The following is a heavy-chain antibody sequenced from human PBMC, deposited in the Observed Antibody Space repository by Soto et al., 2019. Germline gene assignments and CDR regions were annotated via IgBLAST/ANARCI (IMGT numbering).Heavy chain of an antibody. CDR1: GGSISSSNW. CDR2: IYHSGST. D-gene: IGHD6-13*01. V-gene: IGHV4-4*02. J-gene: IGHJ4*02. CDR3: ARPLSKAAAGLVY. Sequence: QVQLQESGPGLVKPSGTLSLTCAVSGGSISSSNWWSWVRQPPGKGLEWIGEIYHSGSTNYNPSLKIRVTISVDMSKNQFSLQLSSVTAADTAVYYCARPLSKAAAGLVYWGQGTLVTVSS.